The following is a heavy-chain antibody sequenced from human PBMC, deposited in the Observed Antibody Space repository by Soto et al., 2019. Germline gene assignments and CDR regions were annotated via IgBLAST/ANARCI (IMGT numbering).Heavy chain of an antibody. J-gene: IGHJ6*02. CDR1: GGSISSSSYY. CDR3: AGRIAAAGFYYYYGMDV. D-gene: IGHD6-13*01. Sequence: PSETLSLTCTVSGGSISSSSYYWGWIRQPPGKGLEWIGSIYYSGSTYYNPSLKSRVTISVDTSKNQFSLKLSSVTAADTAVYYCAGRIAAAGFYYYYGMDVWGQGTTVTVSS. V-gene: IGHV4-39*01. CDR2: IYYSGST.